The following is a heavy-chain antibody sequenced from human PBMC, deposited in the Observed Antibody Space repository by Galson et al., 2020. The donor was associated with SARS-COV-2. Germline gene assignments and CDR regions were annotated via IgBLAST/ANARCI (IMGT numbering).Heavy chain of an antibody. Sequence: SETLSLTCAVSGGSISSNGSFWGWVRQFPGTGLEWIATIEWTARTFPNPSLERPVSMSVDTSENHFSLNVESVTAADTAIYYCARVREAGGTDIWGQGLLVTVTS. J-gene: IGHJ1*01. D-gene: IGHD2-15*01. CDR3: ARVREAGGTDI. CDR2: IEWTART. CDR1: GGSISSNGSF. V-gene: IGHV4-39*07.